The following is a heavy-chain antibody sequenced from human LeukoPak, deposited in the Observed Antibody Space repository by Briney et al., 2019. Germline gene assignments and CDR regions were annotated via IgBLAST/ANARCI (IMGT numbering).Heavy chain of an antibody. CDR1: GFTFSSYA. Sequence: GGSLRLSCAASGFTFSSYAMSWARQAPGKGLEWVSAFSGSGGDTYYADSVKGRFTISRDNSKNTLYLQMNSLRAEDTAVYYCAREMATIYDYWGQGTLVTVSS. CDR2: FSGSGGDT. V-gene: IGHV3-23*01. D-gene: IGHD5-24*01. J-gene: IGHJ4*02. CDR3: AREMATIYDY.